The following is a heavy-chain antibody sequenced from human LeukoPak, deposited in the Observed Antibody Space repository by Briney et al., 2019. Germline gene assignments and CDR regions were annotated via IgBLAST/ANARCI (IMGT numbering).Heavy chain of an antibody. Sequence: GGSLRLSGGTSGFTFSDSWMSWFRQAPGQGLEWVASIKDDGSDKYYLDSVRGRFTISRDNAEDSLYLQLDDLRAEDTAVFYCARHLLRGQNFDYWGQGTLVTVSS. J-gene: IGHJ4*02. CDR3: ARHLLRGQNFDY. CDR2: IKDDGSDK. V-gene: IGHV3-7*01. CDR1: GFTFSDSW.